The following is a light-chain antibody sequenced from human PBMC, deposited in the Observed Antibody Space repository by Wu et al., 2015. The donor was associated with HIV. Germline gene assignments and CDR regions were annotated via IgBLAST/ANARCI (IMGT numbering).Light chain of an antibody. CDR2: DAS. CDR1: QFIGTY. Sequence: DIVLTQSPATLSLSPGERAILSCRASQFIGTYLAWYQQKPGQAPRLLIFDASNRASGVPARFSGSGSGTDFTLTISRLEPEDFAVYYCQQYGSSPITFGQGTRLEIK. CDR3: QQYGSSPIT. J-gene: IGKJ5*01. V-gene: IGKV3-20*01.